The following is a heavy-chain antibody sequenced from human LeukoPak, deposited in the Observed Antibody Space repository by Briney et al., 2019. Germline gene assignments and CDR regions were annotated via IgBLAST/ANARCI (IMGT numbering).Heavy chain of an antibody. D-gene: IGHD1-14*01. CDR2: MSFSGST. Sequence: PSETLSLTCTVSGDSISSYYWSWIRQPPGKGLEWIGYMSFSGSTNYNASLKSRVTMSVDIPKNHFSLKLRSVTAGDTAVYYCARRNLQGGLDYWGRGALVTVSS. V-gene: IGHV4-59*01. CDR3: ARRNLQGGLDY. CDR1: GDSISSYY. J-gene: IGHJ4*02.